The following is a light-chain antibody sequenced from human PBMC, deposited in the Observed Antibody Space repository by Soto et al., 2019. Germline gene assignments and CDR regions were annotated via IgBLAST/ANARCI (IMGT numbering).Light chain of an antibody. CDR3: QSYDSSLSGSV. V-gene: IGLV1-40*01. CDR2: GNS. J-gene: IGLJ2*01. Sequence: QAVVTQSPSVSGAPGQRVTISCTGSSSNIGAGYDVHWYQQLPGTAPKLLIYGNSNRPSGVPDRFSGSKSGTSASLAITGLQAVDEADYYCQSYDSSLSGSVFGGGTQLTVL. CDR1: SSNIGAGYD.